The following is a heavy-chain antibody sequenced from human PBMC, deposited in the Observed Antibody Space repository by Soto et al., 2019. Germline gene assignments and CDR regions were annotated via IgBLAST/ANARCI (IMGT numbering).Heavy chain of an antibody. Sequence: SETLSLTCTVSGGSISGYYWSWIRQPQGKGLEWIGYIFYRGNTLYNPSLQSRVTISVDTSKNQFFLGLTSVTAAETAVYYCTRHAIIPKLQYGMDVWGQGASVTVSS. CDR3: TRHAIIPKLQYGMDV. CDR2: IFYRGNT. V-gene: IGHV4-59*01. CDR1: GGSISGYY. D-gene: IGHD1-1*01. J-gene: IGHJ6*02.